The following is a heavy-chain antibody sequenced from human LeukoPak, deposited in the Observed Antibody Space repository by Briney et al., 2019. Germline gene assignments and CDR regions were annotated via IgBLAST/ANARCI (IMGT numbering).Heavy chain of an antibody. D-gene: IGHD3-10*01. Sequence: GGSLRLSCAASGYTFSSYAMSWVRQAPGKGLEWVSAISGSGGSTYYADSVKGRFTISRDNSKNTLYLQMNSLRAEDTAVYYCAKDKGRTMVRGSFDYWGQGTLVTVSS. CDR1: GYTFSSYA. CDR3: AKDKGRTMVRGSFDY. J-gene: IGHJ4*02. CDR2: ISGSGGST. V-gene: IGHV3-23*01.